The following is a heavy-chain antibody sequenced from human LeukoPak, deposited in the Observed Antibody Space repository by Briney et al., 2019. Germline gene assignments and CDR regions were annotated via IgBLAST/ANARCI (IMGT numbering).Heavy chain of an antibody. J-gene: IGHJ4*02. Sequence: PGGSLRLSCAASGFTFSSYEMNWVRQAPGKGLEWVSYISGSGSTIYYADSVKGRFTISRDNAKNSLYLQMNNLRAEDTAVYYCTTDRRFVTMVRGQPDWGQGTLVTVSS. CDR1: GFTFSSYE. V-gene: IGHV3-48*03. CDR2: ISGSGSTI. D-gene: IGHD3-10*01. CDR3: TTDRRFVTMVRGQPD.